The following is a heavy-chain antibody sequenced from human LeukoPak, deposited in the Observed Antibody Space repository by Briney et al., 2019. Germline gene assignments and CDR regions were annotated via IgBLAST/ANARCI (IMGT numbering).Heavy chain of an antibody. V-gene: IGHV3-7*01. D-gene: IGHD5-12*01. Sequence: GGSLRLSCAASGFTFSHYWMTWVRQAPGKVLEWVANIKYDETERYYLDSVGGRFTISRDNAKNSLFLQMNSLRAEDTAVYYCAIVRGYSGYPTQFDYWGQGTLVTVSS. CDR1: GFTFSHYW. J-gene: IGHJ4*02. CDR3: AIVRGYSGYPTQFDY. CDR2: IKYDETER.